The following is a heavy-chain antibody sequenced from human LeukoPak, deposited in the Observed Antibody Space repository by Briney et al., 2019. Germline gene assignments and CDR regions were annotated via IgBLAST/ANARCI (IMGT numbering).Heavy chain of an antibody. D-gene: IGHD4-17*01. CDR2: IYYSGST. CDR3: ARHGDYGDLDY. CDR1: GDSTSSDRYY. V-gene: IGHV4-39*01. J-gene: IGHJ4*02. Sequence: NPSETLSLTCTISGDSTSSDRYYGGWVRQPPGKGLEWIGNIYYSGSTYYNPSLKSRVTISVDTSKNQFSLKLSSVTAADTAVYYCARHGDYGDLDYWGQGTLVTVSS.